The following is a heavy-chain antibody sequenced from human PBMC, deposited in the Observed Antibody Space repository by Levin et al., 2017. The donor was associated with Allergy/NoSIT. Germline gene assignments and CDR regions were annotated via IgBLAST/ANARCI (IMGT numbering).Heavy chain of an antibody. J-gene: IGHJ4*02. CDR2: IGPDNSDT. CDR3: VRLESSADYYVFY. D-gene: IGHD3-22*01. V-gene: IGHV5-51*01. CDR1: GYTFTNYW. Sequence: GGSLRLSCKASGYTFTNYWIGWVRQMPGKGLEWMGIIGPDNSDTRYSPSFEGQVTISADKSISTAYLQWSSLKASDIAMYYCVRLESSADYYVFYWGQGTLVTVSS.